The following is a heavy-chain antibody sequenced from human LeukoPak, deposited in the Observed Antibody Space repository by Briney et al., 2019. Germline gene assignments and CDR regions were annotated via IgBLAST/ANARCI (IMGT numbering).Heavy chain of an antibody. V-gene: IGHV3-30*18. CDR2: ISSDGSNN. CDR3: AKRGESGSSKRPPDY. CDR1: GFTFSSYG. J-gene: IGHJ4*02. Sequence: GGSLRLSCAASGFTFSSYGMHWVRQAPGKGLEWVAVISSDGSNNYYADTVKGRFTISRDNSKNMLYLQMNSLRAEDTAVYYCAKRGESGSSKRPPDYWGQGTLVTVSS. D-gene: IGHD1-26*01.